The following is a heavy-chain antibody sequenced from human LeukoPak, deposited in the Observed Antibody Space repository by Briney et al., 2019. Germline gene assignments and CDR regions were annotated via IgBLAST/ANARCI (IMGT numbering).Heavy chain of an antibody. D-gene: IGHD5-24*01. CDR3: EIRQFYYYGMDV. V-gene: IGHV3-48*03. Sequence: PGGSLRLSCAASGFTFNTYEMNWVRQAPGRGLEWVSYISSGGSSIYYADSVKGRFTISRDNAKNSLYLQMNSLRAEDTAVYYCEIRQFYYYGMDVWGQGTTVTVSS. CDR1: GFTFNTYE. CDR2: ISSGGSSI. J-gene: IGHJ6*02.